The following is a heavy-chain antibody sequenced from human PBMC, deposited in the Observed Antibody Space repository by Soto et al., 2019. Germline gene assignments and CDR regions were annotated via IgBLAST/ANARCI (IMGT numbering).Heavy chain of an antibody. CDR1: GYTFTSYG. CDR2: ISAYNGNT. CDR3: ARESSSSRHDC. D-gene: IGHD6-13*01. Sequence: QVQLVQSGAEVKKPGASVKVSCKASGYTFTSYGISWVRQAPGQGLEWMGWISAYNGNTNYAQKLQGRVTMTTDTTPSTGYLELRSLRSDDTAVYYCARESSSSRHDCWGQGTLVTVSS. V-gene: IGHV1-18*01. J-gene: IGHJ4*02.